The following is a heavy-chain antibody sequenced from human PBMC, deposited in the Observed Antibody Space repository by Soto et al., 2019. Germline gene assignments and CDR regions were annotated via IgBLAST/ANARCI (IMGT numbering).Heavy chain of an antibody. V-gene: IGHV3-30*18. CDR1: GLTFSSLG. J-gene: IGHJ4*02. Sequence: SLTLSCEVSGLTFSSLGLHWARPAPGKGLEWVAMMSDDGSNKYYADSVKGGFTDSRDKSKNALYLQMNSLRTEDTAVYYCENATYKLGYLDSWGQGTLVTVSS. D-gene: IGHD1-1*01. CDR2: MSDDGSNK. CDR3: ENATYKLGYLDS.